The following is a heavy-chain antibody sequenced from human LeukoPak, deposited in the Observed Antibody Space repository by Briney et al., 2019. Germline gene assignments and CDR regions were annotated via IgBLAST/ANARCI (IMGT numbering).Heavy chain of an antibody. V-gene: IGHV4-59*01. CDR3: AKGGSTNFYYGDV. CDR1: GGSMTNLY. J-gene: IGHJ6*02. CDR2: IYNSGST. D-gene: IGHD2/OR15-2a*01. Sequence: SETLSLTCSVSGGSMTNLYWTWIRQPPGKGLEWIGDIYNSGSTRYNTSLESRVTISVDTSKNQFSLKLSSVTAADTAVYYCAKGGSTNFYYGDVWGQGTTVTVSS.